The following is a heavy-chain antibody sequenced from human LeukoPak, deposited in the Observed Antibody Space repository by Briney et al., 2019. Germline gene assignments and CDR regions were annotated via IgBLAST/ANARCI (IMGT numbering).Heavy chain of an antibody. J-gene: IGHJ4*02. V-gene: IGHV4-59*01. CDR2: IYYSGST. D-gene: IGHD1-1*01. Sequence: SKTLSLTCTVSGGSISSYYWSWIRQPPGKGLEWIGYIYYSGSTNYNPSLKSRVTISVDTSKNQFSLKLSSVTAADTAVYYCARDATGTIDYWGQGTLVTVSS. CDR3: ARDATGTIDY. CDR1: GGSISSYY.